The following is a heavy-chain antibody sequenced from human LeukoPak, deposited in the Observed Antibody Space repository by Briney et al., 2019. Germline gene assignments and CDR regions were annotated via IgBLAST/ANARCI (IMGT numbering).Heavy chain of an antibody. CDR2: VKSKTDGGTT. D-gene: IGHD2-21*02. CDR1: GFTFSNAW. V-gene: IGHV3-15*01. J-gene: IGHJ6*02. Sequence: PGGSLRFSCAASGFTFSNAWMSWVRQAPGKGLEWVGRVKSKTDGGTTDYAAPVKGRFTISRDDSKNTLYLQMNSLKTEDTAVYYCTTGRVVTATIYYYYGMDVWGQGTTVTVSS. CDR3: TTGRVVTATIYYYYGMDV.